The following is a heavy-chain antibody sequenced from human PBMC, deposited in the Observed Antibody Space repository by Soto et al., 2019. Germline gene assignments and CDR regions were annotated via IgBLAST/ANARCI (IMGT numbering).Heavy chain of an antibody. D-gene: IGHD3-10*01. CDR1: GYTFTSYG. J-gene: IGHJ4*02. V-gene: IGHV1-18*01. CDR2: ISAYNGNT. Sequence: ASVKVSCKASGYTFTSYGISWVRQAPGQGLEWMGWISAYNGNTNYAQKLQGRVTMTTDTSTSTAYMELRSLRSDDTAVYYCARDFEAFLRFGELLAYWGQGTLVTVSS. CDR3: ARDFEAFLRFGELLAY.